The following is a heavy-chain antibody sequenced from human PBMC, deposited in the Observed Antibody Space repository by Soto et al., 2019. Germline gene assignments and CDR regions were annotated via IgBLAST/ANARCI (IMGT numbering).Heavy chain of an antibody. CDR1: GFTFSSYG. J-gene: IGHJ4*02. Sequence: QVQLVESGGGVVQPGRSLRLSCAASGFTFSSYGMHWVRQAPGKGLEWVSFISDDGSNKYYADSVRGRLTISRDNSKNRVYLQMNSLRAEDTGVYYCEKAGGHYYGYFASWGQGPLVTVSP. CDR3: EKAGGHYYGYFAS. CDR2: ISDDGSNK. V-gene: IGHV3-30*18. D-gene: IGHD4-17*01.